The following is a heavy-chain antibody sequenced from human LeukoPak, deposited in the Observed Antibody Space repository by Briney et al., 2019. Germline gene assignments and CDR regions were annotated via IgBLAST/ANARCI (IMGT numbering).Heavy chain of an antibody. D-gene: IGHD6-13*01. J-gene: IGHJ5*02. CDR3: AKDRGGQLEINWFDP. CDR1: GFTFDDYA. V-gene: IGHV3-9*01. Sequence: GGSLRLSCAASGFTFDDYAMRGGRQAPGKGLGWGSGISWNSGSIGYADSVKGRFTISRENAKNSLYLQMNSLRAEDTALYYCAKDRGGQLEINWFDPWGQGTLVTVSS. CDR2: ISWNSGSI.